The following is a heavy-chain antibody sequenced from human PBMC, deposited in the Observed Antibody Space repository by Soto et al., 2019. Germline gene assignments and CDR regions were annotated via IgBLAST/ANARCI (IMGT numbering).Heavy chain of an antibody. CDR3: ARDNGGATVVIKFDY. V-gene: IGHV1-18*01. CDR1: GYIFTSSG. Sequence: QVQLVQSGAEVKKPGASVKVSCKASGYIFTSSGISWVRQAPGQGLEWMGWISAYNGDTNYAQKLRGRVTMTTRTTTSTGYSLLRSLRSDDTAVYYYARDNGGATVVIKFDYWGQGTLVTVSS. D-gene: IGHD2-8*01. J-gene: IGHJ4*02. CDR2: ISAYNGDT.